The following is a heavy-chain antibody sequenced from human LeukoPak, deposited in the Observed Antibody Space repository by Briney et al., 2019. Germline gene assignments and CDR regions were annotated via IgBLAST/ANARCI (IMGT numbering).Heavy chain of an antibody. CDR1: GFTFSDYA. Sequence: GGSLRLSCVASGFTFSDYAMNWIRQAPGKGLEWVSTFKTKYNQVYYAESVRGRFTISTDNSKNTVYLQMNSLRAEDTALYYCARSVPDYTRFDYWGQGALVTVSS. CDR3: ARSVPDYTRFDY. CDR2: FKTKYNQV. D-gene: IGHD4-11*01. J-gene: IGHJ4*02. V-gene: IGHV3-23*05.